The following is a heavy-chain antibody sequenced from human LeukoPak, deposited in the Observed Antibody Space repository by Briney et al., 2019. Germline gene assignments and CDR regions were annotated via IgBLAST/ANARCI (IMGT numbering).Heavy chain of an antibody. CDR1: GYTFTDYA. CDR2: INTITGNP. Sequence: GASVKVSCKASGYTFTDYAMNWVRQAPGQGLEWMGWINTITGNPTYAQGFTGRFVFSLDTSVSTTYLQISSLQADDTAVYYCVRTLYDSSGYFNYWGQGTLVTVPS. V-gene: IGHV7-4-1*02. D-gene: IGHD3-22*01. J-gene: IGHJ4*02. CDR3: VRTLYDSSGYFNY.